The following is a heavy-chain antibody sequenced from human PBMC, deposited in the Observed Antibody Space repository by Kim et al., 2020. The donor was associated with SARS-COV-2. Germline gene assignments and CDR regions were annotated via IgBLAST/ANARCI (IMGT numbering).Heavy chain of an antibody. J-gene: IGHJ6*02. CDR3: ARDRAMDV. Sequence: SGSTNYNPALTSRVTISVDKSKNQFSLKLSSVTAADTAVYYCARDRAMDVWGQGTTVTVSS. V-gene: IGHV4-4*02. CDR2: SGST.